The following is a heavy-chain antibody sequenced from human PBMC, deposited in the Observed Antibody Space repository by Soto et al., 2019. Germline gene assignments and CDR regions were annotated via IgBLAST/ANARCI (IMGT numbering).Heavy chain of an antibody. V-gene: IGHV4-39*01. J-gene: IGHJ5*02. Sequence: PSETLSLTCPASGGSITSSSHFWGWVRQPPGKGLEWIGTIYFTGNTYYTPSLKSRLTMSIDTSKNDFSLRLNSVTAADTAVYYCAGQTFTIAAASYGRSNWFDPWGPGTLVTVSS. CDR3: AGQTFTIAAASYGRSNWFDP. D-gene: IGHD6-25*01. CDR1: GGSITSSSHF. CDR2: IYFTGNT.